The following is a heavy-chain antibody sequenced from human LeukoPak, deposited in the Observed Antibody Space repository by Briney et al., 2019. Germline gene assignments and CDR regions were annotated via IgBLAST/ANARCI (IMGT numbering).Heavy chain of an antibody. CDR1: GYTFTSYD. CDR2: MNPNSGNT. Sequence: ASVKVSCKASGYTFTSYDINWVRQATGQGLEWMGWMNPNSGNTGYAQKFQGRVTMTRNTAISTAYMELSSLRSEDTAVYYCARGNSGYDLYYFDYWGQGTLVTVSS. J-gene: IGHJ4*02. CDR3: ARGNSGYDLYYFDY. D-gene: IGHD5-12*01. V-gene: IGHV1-8*01.